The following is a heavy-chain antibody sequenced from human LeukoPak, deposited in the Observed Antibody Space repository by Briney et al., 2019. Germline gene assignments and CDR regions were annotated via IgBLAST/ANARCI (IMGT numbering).Heavy chain of an antibody. D-gene: IGHD2-2*01. CDR3: ARDLGCTSTSCYAFDY. CDR2: INPNSGGT. CDR1: GYTFTGYY. V-gene: IGHV1-2*02. J-gene: IGHJ4*02. Sequence: ALVKVSCKASGYTFTGYYMHWVRQAPGQGLEWMGWINPNSGGTNYAQKFQGRVTMTRDTSISTAFMELSRLRSDDTAVYYCARDLGCTSTSCYAFDYWGQGTLVTVSS.